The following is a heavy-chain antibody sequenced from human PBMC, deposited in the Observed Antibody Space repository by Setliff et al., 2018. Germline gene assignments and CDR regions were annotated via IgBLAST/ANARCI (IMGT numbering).Heavy chain of an antibody. Sequence: TSETLSLTCSVSGGSISSSSYYWGWIRQPPGKGLEWIGSIYYSGSTYYNPSLKSRVTISVDTSKNQFSLKLSSMTAADTAVYYCARHYYDSSVYYPEYFHHWGQGTLVTVSS. CDR1: GGSISSSSYY. D-gene: IGHD3-22*01. V-gene: IGHV4-39*07. CDR2: IYYSGST. CDR3: ARHYYDSSVYYPEYFHH. J-gene: IGHJ1*01.